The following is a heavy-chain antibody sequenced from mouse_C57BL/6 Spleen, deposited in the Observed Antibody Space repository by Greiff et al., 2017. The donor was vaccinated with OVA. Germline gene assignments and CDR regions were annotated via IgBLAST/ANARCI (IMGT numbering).Heavy chain of an antibody. Sequence: VQRVESGPELVKPGASVKISCKASGYSFTSYYIHWVKQRPGQGLEWIGWIYPGSGNTKYNEKFKGKATLTADTSSSTAYMQLSSLTSEDSAVYYCANWDFDYWGQGTTLTVSS. J-gene: IGHJ2*01. V-gene: IGHV1-66*01. CDR2: IYPGSGNT. CDR1: GYSFTSYY. CDR3: ANWDFDY. D-gene: IGHD4-1*01.